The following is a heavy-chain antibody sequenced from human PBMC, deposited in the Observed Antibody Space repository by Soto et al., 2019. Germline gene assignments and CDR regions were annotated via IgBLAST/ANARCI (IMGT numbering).Heavy chain of an antibody. J-gene: IGHJ6*02. Sequence: PGGSLRLSCAATGFTFSVYAMTWVRQAPGKGLEWVSAVTANGGSTYSADSVKGRFTISRDNSKNMLFLQMNSLRAEDTAVYYCASLGVGDWANYYYYYGMDVWGRGTTVTAP. CDR2: VTANGGST. CDR1: GFTFSVYA. CDR3: ASLGVGDWANYYYYYGMDV. V-gene: IGHV3-23*01. D-gene: IGHD2-21*02.